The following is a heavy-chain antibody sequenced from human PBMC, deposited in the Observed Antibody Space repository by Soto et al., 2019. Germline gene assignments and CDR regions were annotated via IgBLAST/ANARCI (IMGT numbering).Heavy chain of an antibody. CDR3: AREALEMATITGAFDI. CDR2: INPSGGST. D-gene: IGHD5-12*01. V-gene: IGHV1-46*01. Sequence: ASVKVSCKASGYTFTSYYMHWVRQAPGQGLEWIGIINPSGGSTSYAQKFQGRVTMTRDTSTSTVYMELSSLRSEDTAVYYCAREALEMATITGAFDIWGQGTMVTVSS. CDR1: GYTFTSYY. J-gene: IGHJ3*02.